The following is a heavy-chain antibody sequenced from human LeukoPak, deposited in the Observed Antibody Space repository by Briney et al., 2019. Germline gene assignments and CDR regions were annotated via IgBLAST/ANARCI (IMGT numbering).Heavy chain of an antibody. V-gene: IGHV4-59*01. CDR2: IYYSGST. CDR1: GGSISSYY. D-gene: IGHD3-10*01. Sequence: SETLSLTCTVSGGSISSYYWSWIRQPPGKGLEWIGYIYYSGSTNYNPSLKSRVTISVDTSKNQFSLKLSSVTAADTAVYYCARDLAGSGGAFDIWGQGTMVTVSS. J-gene: IGHJ3*02. CDR3: ARDLAGSGGAFDI.